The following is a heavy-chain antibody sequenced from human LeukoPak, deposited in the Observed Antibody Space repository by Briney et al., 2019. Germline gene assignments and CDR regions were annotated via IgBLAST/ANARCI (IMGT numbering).Heavy chain of an antibody. CDR1: GFTFSSYA. J-gene: IGHJ4*02. CDR2: ISGSGGST. CDR3: AKDRCSYGCDY. D-gene: IGHD5-18*01. V-gene: IGHV3-23*01. Sequence: GGSLRLSCAASGFTFSSYAMSWVRQAPGKGLEWASAISGSGGSTYYADSVKGRFTISRDNSKNTLYLQMYSLRAEDTAVYYCAKDRCSYGCDYWGQGTLVTVSS.